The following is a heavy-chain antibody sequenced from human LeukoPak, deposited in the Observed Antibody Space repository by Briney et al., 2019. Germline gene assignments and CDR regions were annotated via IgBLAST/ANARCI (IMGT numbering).Heavy chain of an antibody. CDR1: GFTFSSYA. V-gene: IGHV3-23*01. Sequence: GGSLRLSCAASGFTFSSYAMSWVRQAPGKGLEWVSAISGSGGSTYYADSVKGRFTISRGNSKNTLYLQMNSLRAEDTAVYYCWGKTPPRDAFDIWGQGTMVTVSS. J-gene: IGHJ3*02. D-gene: IGHD7-27*01. CDR3: WGKTPPRDAFDI. CDR2: ISGSGGST.